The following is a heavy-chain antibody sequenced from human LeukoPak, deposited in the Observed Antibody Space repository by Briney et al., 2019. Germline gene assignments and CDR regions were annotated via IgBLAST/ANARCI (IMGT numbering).Heavy chain of an antibody. CDR2: ISGSGGST. D-gene: IGHD7-27*01. CDR1: GFTFSSYA. Sequence: GGSLRLSCAASGFTFSSYAMSWVRQAPGKGLEWVSAISGSGGSTYYADSVKGRFTISRDNSKNTLYLRMNSLRAEDTAVYYCAKDEGLHWAPSYGMDVWGQGTTVTVSS. CDR3: AKDEGLHWAPSYGMDV. J-gene: IGHJ6*02. V-gene: IGHV3-23*01.